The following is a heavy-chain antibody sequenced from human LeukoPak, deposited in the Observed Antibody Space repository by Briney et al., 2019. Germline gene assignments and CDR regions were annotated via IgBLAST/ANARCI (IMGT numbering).Heavy chain of an antibody. Sequence: PGGSLRLSCAASGFTFSSYEMNWVRQAPGKGLEWVSSISTSSSYIYYADSVKGRFTISRDNARNSLYLQMNSLKTEDTAVYYCTRGDRRGDYWGQGTLVTVSS. J-gene: IGHJ4*02. D-gene: IGHD3-10*01. CDR1: GFTFSSYE. V-gene: IGHV3-21*04. CDR3: TRGDRRGDY. CDR2: ISTSSSYI.